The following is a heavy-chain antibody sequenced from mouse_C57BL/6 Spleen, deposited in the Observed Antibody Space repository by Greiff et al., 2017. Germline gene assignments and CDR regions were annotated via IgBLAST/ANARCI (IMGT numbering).Heavy chain of an antibody. V-gene: IGHV1-81*01. CDR1: GYTFTSYG. CDR2: IYPRSGNT. CDR3: ARLGLYWYFDV. J-gene: IGHJ1*03. D-gene: IGHD4-1*01. Sequence: QVQLQQSGAELARPGASVKLSCKASGYTFTSYGISWVKQRTGQGLEWIGEIYPRSGNTYYNEKFKGKATLTADKSSSTAYMELRSLTSEDSAVXFCARLGLYWYFDVWGTGTTVTVSS.